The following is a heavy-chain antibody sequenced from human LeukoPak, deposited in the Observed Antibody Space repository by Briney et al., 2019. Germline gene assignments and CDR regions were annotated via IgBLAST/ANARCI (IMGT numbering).Heavy chain of an antibody. CDR2: IRYDGSNK. CDR3: AKDGGVAYDFWSGYPNWFDP. D-gene: IGHD3-3*01. V-gene: IGHV3-30*02. J-gene: IGHJ5*02. CDR1: GFTFSSYG. Sequence: PGGSLRLSCAASGFTFSSYGMHWVRQAPGKGLEWVAFIRYDGSNKYYADSVKGRFTISRDNSKNTLYLQMNSLRAEDTAVYYCAKDGGVAYDFWSGYPNWFDPWGQGTLVTVSS.